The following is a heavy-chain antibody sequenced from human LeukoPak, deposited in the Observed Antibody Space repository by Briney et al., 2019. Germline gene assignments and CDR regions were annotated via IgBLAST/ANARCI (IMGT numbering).Heavy chain of an antibody. CDR2: IDGGGDST. D-gene: IGHD3-10*01. V-gene: IGHV3-23*01. Sequence: GGTLRLSCAASGFTFSSYGMSWVRQAPGKGLEWVSGIDGGGDSTYYADSVKGRFTISRDNSKNTLYLQMNSLRAEDTAVYSCAKEAAYYGSGSYFVGWFDPWGQGTLVTVSS. CDR3: AKEAAYYGSGSYFVGWFDP. CDR1: GFTFSSYG. J-gene: IGHJ5*02.